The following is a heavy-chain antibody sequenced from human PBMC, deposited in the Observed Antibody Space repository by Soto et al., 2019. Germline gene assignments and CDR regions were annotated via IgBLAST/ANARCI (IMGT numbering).Heavy chain of an antibody. J-gene: IGHJ4*02. CDR1: GYTFASYA. Sequence: QVQLVQSGAEVKKPGASVKVSCKASGYTFASYAISWMRQAPGQGLEWMGWISAYNGNTNYAQKLQGRVTMTTDTSTSPAYMELRSPRSDDTAVYYCARDPPPPDYLGQGPLVTVSS. V-gene: IGHV1-18*01. CDR2: ISAYNGNT. CDR3: ARDPPPPDY.